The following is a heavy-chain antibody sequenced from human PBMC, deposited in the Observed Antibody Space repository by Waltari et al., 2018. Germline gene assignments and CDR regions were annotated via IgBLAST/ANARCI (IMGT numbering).Heavy chain of an antibody. V-gene: IGHV4-38-2*01. CDR2: IYHSGST. D-gene: IGHD3-3*01. Sequence: QVQLLESGPGLVRPSETLSLTCAVPGYSISSGAYWGWIRQPPGKGLEWIANIYHSGSTDYNPSLKSRVTISVDTYKNQFALKLSSVTAADTAVYYCTRLFGGSVWEAFDIWGQGTMVTVSS. CDR1: GYSISSGAY. CDR3: TRLFGGSVWEAFDI. J-gene: IGHJ3*02.